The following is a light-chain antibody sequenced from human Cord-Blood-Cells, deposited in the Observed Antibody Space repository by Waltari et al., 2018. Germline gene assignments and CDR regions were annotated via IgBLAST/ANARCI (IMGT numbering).Light chain of an antibody. CDR1: QSVLSSSNLKTH. CDR2: WAS. V-gene: IGKV4-1*01. CDR3: QQYYSTPYT. J-gene: IGKJ5*01. Sequence: DSEISHSPHPLAVSLGERPTLSRKSRQSVLSSSNLKTHLAWYHQKPGQPPKLLIYWASTRESGIPDRFSGSGSGTDFTLTISSLQAEDVAVYYCQQYYSTPYTFGQGTRLEIK.